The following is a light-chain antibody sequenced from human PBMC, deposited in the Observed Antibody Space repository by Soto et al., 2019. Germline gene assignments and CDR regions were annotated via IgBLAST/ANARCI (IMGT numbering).Light chain of an antibody. CDR3: QQYNNYWT. V-gene: IGKV1-5*01. CDR2: DAS. CDR1: QSISSW. J-gene: IGKJ1*01. Sequence: DIQMTQSPSTLSASVGDRVTITCRASQSISSWLAWYQQKPGKAPKLMIYDASSLESGVPSRFSGSGSWTEFTLTISSLQPDDFATYYCQQYNNYWTFGQGTKVEIK.